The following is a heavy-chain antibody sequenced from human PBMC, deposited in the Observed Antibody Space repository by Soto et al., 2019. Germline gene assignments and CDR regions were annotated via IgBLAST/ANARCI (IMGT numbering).Heavy chain of an antibody. J-gene: IGHJ3*02. CDR2: IYYSGST. CDR1: GGSISSYY. Sequence: SETLSLTCTVSGGSISSYYWSWIRQPPGKGLEWIGYIYYSGSTNYNPSLKSRVTISVDTSKNQFSLKLSSVTAADTAVYYCARDVGYCSSTSCYVRGAFDIWGQGTMVTVSS. D-gene: IGHD2-2*01. CDR3: ARDVGYCSSTSCYVRGAFDI. V-gene: IGHV4-59*01.